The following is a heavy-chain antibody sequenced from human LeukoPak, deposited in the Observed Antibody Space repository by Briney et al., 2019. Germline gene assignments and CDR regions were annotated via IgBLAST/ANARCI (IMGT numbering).Heavy chain of an antibody. D-gene: IGHD1-14*01. CDR3: AYNRDFALDN. J-gene: IGHJ4*02. Sequence: SGTLSLTCAVSGGSISSNNWWGWVRQPPGKGLEWIGEIYHTGGANYKPSLKSRVTMSVDTSNNHFSLKLTSVTAADTAVYFCAYNRDFALDNWGQGTLVTVSS. CDR2: IYHTGGA. V-gene: IGHV4-4*02. CDR1: GGSISSNNW.